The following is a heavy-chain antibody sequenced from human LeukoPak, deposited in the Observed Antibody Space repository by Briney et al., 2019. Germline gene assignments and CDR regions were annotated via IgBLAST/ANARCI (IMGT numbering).Heavy chain of an antibody. CDR1: GFTFSSYG. J-gene: IGHJ4*02. CDR2: IWYGGSNK. V-gene: IGHV3-30*18. D-gene: IGHD2-2*01. CDR3: AKGCSSTSCSWFDY. Sequence: PGRSLRLSCAASGFTFSSYGMHWVRQAPGKGLEWVAVIWYGGSNKYYADSVKGRFTISRDNSKNTLYLQMNSLRAEDTAVYYCAKGCSSTSCSWFDYWGQGTLVTVSS.